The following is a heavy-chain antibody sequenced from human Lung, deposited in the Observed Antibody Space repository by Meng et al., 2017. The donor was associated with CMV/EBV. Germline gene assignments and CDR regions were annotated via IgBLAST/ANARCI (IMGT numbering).Heavy chain of an antibody. V-gene: IGHV4-59*01. CDR1: GDSISTYY. CDR3: ARFDIDVEGYYGMDV. CDR2: ISDSGST. Sequence: SETLSLXCTVSGDSISTYYWNWLRQSPGKGLEWIGYISDSGSTNYNPSPKSRVAFSLDTSKNQFSLKLSSVTAADTAVYYCARFDIDVEGYYGMDVWCQGTTVTVSS. J-gene: IGHJ6*02. D-gene: IGHD5-12*01.